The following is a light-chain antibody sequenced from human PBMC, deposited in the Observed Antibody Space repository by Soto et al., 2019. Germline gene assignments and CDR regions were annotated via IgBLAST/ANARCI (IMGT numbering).Light chain of an antibody. V-gene: IGKV1-5*03. J-gene: IGKJ4*01. CDR2: KAS. CDR3: QQYNSYSPVT. CDR1: QSISSW. Sequence: DIQMTQSPSTLSASVGDRVTITCRASQSISSWLAWYQQKPGKAPKLLIYKASSLESGVPSRFSGSGSGTEFTLTISSLQPDDCATYYCQQYNSYSPVTFGGGTKVEIK.